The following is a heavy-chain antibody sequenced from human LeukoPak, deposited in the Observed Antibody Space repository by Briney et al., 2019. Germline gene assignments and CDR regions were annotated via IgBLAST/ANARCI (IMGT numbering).Heavy chain of an antibody. CDR2: IFYSGNT. V-gene: IGHV4-34*12. Sequence: PSETLSLTCAVYGGSFSGYYWGWIRQPPGKGLEWIGSIFYSGNTYDNPSLKSRVTISVDTSKNQFSLKLNSVTAADTAVYYCARATKRQLLGAFDIWGQGTMVTVSS. CDR1: GGSFSGYY. CDR3: ARATKRQLLGAFDI. J-gene: IGHJ3*02. D-gene: IGHD1-1*01.